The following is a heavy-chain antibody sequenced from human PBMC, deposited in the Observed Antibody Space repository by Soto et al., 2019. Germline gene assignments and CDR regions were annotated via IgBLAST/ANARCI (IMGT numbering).Heavy chain of an antibody. Sequence: PGGSLRLSCEASGFTFSSYEMNWVRQAPGKGLEWVSYISTSGSDIYYADSVKGRFTISRDNAKNSLYLQMNSLRAEDTAVYYCVRESWRIQTDFDYWGQGTLVTVSS. CDR3: VRESWRIQTDFDY. CDR1: GFTFSSYE. J-gene: IGHJ4*02. V-gene: IGHV3-48*03. D-gene: IGHD5-18*01. CDR2: ISTSGSDI.